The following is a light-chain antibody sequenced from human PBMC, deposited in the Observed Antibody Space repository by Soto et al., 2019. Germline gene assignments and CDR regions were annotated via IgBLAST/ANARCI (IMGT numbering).Light chain of an antibody. Sequence: QSALPQPPSASGTPGQRVTISCSGSSSNIGSNSVNWYHQLPGMAPALLIYGNNQRPSGVPDRFSGSKSGTSASLAISGLQSEDEADYYCAAWDDSLNGVIFGGGTTLTVL. J-gene: IGLJ2*01. CDR1: SSNIGSNS. V-gene: IGLV1-44*01. CDR3: AAWDDSLNGVI. CDR2: GNN.